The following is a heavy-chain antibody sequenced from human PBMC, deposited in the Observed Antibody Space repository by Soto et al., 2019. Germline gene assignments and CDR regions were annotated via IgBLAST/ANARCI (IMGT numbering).Heavy chain of an antibody. CDR2: ISYDGSNK. CDR3: ARDWGIAAAGTVPYYYYGMDV. J-gene: IGHJ6*02. CDR1: GFTFSSYA. V-gene: IGHV3-30-3*01. Sequence: GGSLRLSCAASGFTFSSYAMHWVRQAPGKGLEWVAVISYDGSNKYYADSVKGRFTISRDNSKNTLYLQMNSLRAEDTAVYYCARDWGIAAAGTVPYYYYGMDVWGQGTTVTVSS. D-gene: IGHD6-13*01.